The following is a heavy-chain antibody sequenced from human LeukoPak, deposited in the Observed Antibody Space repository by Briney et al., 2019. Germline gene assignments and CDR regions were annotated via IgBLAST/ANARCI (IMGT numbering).Heavy chain of an antibody. CDR3: ARERGSRPRRF. CDR2: IYYSGST. V-gene: IGHV4-39*07. Sequence: PSETLSLTCTVSGGSISSSSYYWGWIRQPPGKGLEWIGSIYYSGSTYYNPSLKSRVTISVDTSKNQFSLKLSSVTAADTAVYYCARERGSRPRRFWGQGTLVTVSS. CDR1: GGSISSSSYY. J-gene: IGHJ4*02. D-gene: IGHD3-16*01.